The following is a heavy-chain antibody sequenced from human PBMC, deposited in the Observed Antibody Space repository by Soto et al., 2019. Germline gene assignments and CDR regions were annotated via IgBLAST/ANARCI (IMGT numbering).Heavy chain of an antibody. Sequence: SETLSLTCAVYGGSFSGYYWSWIRQPPGKGLEWIGEINHSGSTNYNPSLKSRVTISVDTSKNQFSLKLSSVTAADTAVYYCARGRDYGDYQAVGYWGQGTLVTVSS. J-gene: IGHJ4*02. D-gene: IGHD4-17*01. CDR3: ARGRDYGDYQAVGY. V-gene: IGHV4-34*01. CDR2: INHSGST. CDR1: GGSFSGYY.